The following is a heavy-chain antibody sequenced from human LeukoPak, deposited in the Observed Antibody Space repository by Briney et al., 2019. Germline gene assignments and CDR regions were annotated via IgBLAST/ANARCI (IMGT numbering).Heavy chain of an antibody. CDR1: GFSFSSYS. CDR2: ISRSSSTI. D-gene: IGHD6-13*01. J-gene: IGHJ4*02. CDR3: ARSEYSSSYFVD. V-gene: IGHV3-48*01. Sequence: GGSLRLSCAASGFSFSSYSMNWVRQAPGKGLEWVSYISRSSSTIYYADSVKGRFTISRDNTKNSLYLQMNSLRAEDTAVYYCARSEYSSSYFVDWGQGTLVTVSS.